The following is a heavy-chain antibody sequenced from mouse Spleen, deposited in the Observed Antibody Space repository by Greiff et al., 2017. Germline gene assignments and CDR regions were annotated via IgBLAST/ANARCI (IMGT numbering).Heavy chain of an antibody. J-gene: IGHJ2*01. CDR1: GFTFSSYA. D-gene: IGHD2-4*01. Sequence: EVQLVESGGGLVKLGGSLKLSCAASGFTFSSYAMSWVRQTPEKRLEWVATISSGGGNTYYPDSVKGRFTISRDNAKNTLYLQMSSLKSEDTAMYYCARQEMGLRPYFDYWGQGTTLTVSS. CDR2: ISSGGGNT. CDR3: ARQEMGLRPYFDY. V-gene: IGHV5-9-3*01.